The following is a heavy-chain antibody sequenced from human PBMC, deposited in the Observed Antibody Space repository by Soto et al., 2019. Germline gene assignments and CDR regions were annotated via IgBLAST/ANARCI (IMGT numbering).Heavy chain of an antibody. J-gene: IGHJ4*02. D-gene: IGHD2-8*02. Sequence: PSETLSLTCTVSGDSISTGGYYWSWIRQHPGKGLEWIGYIYHSGTSYNNPSLKSRVTISVDTSKNQFSLKLTSVTAADTAVYYCARDKITGLFDYWGQGTLVTVSS. CDR1: GDSISTGGYY. CDR2: IYHSGTS. V-gene: IGHV4-31*03. CDR3: ARDKITGLFDY.